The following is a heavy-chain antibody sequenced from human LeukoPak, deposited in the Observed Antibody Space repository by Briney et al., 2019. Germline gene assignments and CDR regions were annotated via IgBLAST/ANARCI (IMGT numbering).Heavy chain of an antibody. J-gene: IGHJ4*02. V-gene: IGHV1-18*01. D-gene: IGHD2-15*01. CDR3: ATGGYCSGGSCYPPFYFDY. Sequence: ASVKVSCKASGYTFTSYGISWVRQAPGQGLEWMGWISAYNGNTNYAQKLQGRVTMTTDTSTSTAYMELRSLRSDDTAVYYCATGGYCSGGSCYPPFYFDYWGQGTLVTVSS. CDR2: ISAYNGNT. CDR1: GYTFTSYG.